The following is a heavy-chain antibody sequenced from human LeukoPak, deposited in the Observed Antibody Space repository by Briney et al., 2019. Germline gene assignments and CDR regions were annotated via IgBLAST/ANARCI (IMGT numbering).Heavy chain of an antibody. D-gene: IGHD6-19*01. CDR2: ISSSSSYI. Sequence: AGGSLRLSCAASGFTFSSCSMNWVRQAPGKGLEWVSSISSSSSYIYYADSVKGRFTISRDNAKNSLYLQMNSLRAEDTAVYYCATEPFYIAVAGTSDYWGQGTLVTVSS. CDR1: GFTFSSCS. J-gene: IGHJ4*02. CDR3: ATEPFYIAVAGTSDY. V-gene: IGHV3-21*01.